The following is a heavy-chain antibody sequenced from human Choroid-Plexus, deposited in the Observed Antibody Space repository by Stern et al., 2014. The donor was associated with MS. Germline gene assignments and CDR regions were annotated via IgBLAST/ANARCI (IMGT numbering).Heavy chain of an antibody. CDR1: GFTFGSCA. Sequence: QLVESGGGVVQPGRPLRLSCVASGFTFGSCAMHWVRQAPGKGLEWVAGVSYDGSNKYYADSVKGRFTISKDNSQNTLYMQMSSLRPEDTAVYYCAKDRHYLTYFFDHWGQGSLVTVSS. J-gene: IGHJ5*02. CDR2: VSYDGSNK. D-gene: IGHD2/OR15-2a*01. V-gene: IGHV3-30*18. CDR3: AKDRHYLTYFFDH.